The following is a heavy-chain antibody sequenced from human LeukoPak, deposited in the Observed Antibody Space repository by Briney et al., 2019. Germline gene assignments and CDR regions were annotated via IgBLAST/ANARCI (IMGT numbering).Heavy chain of an antibody. CDR2: IFHSGSA. CDR1: GYSFSSGYQ. Sequence: PSETLSLTCAVSGYSFSSGYQWAWIRQSPGKGLEWIGSIFHSGSAHYNPSLKSRVPISVETSKNQFSLKMYAVTAADTAVYYCARDPRWLTPDCTSTSCYEDYFDPWGQGTLVTVSS. J-gene: IGHJ5*02. CDR3: ARDPRWLTPDCTSTSCYEDYFDP. D-gene: IGHD2-2*01. V-gene: IGHV4-38-2*02.